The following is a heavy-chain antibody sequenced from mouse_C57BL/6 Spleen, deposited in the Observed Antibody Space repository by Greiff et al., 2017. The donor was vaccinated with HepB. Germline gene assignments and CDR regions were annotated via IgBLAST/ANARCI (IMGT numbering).Heavy chain of an antibody. Sequence: VQLKQSGPELVKPGASVKISCKASGYSFTDYNMNWVKQNNGKSLEWIGVINPNSVPISYNQKFKGKATLTVDQSSSAAYMQLNSLTSEDSAVYYCARLLRYYFDYWGQGTTLTVSS. CDR1: GYSFTDYN. D-gene: IGHD1-1*01. J-gene: IGHJ2*01. CDR3: ARLLRYYFDY. V-gene: IGHV1-39*01. CDR2: INPNSVPI.